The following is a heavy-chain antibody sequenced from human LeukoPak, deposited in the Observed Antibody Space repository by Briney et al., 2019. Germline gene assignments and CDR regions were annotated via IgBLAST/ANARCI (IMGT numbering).Heavy chain of an antibody. Sequence: ASVKVSCKASGYTFTSYYMHWVRQAPGQGLEWMGIINPSGGSTSYAQKFQGRVTMTRDTSTSTVYMELSSLRSEDTAVYYCARANSYYYDSSGYRGWYFDLWGRGTLVTVFS. CDR3: ARANSYYYDSSGYRGWYFDL. CDR2: INPSGGST. V-gene: IGHV1-46*01. D-gene: IGHD3-22*01. J-gene: IGHJ2*01. CDR1: GYTFTSYY.